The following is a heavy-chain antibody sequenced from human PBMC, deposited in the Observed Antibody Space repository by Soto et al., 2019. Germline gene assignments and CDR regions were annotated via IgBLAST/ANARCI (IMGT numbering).Heavy chain of an antibody. CDR1: GGSFSGYY. CDR2: INHSGST. Sequence: PSETLSLTCAVYGGSFSGYYWSWIRQPPGKGLEWIGEINHSGSTNYNPSLKSRVTISVDTSKNQFSLKLSSVTAADTAVYYCAKGNDYGDYVAFDIWGQGTMVTVSS. CDR3: AKGNDYGDYVAFDI. J-gene: IGHJ3*02. D-gene: IGHD4-17*01. V-gene: IGHV4-34*01.